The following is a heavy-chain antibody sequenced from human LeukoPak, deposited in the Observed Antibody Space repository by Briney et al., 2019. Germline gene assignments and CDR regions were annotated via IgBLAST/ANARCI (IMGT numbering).Heavy chain of an antibody. Sequence: GGSLRLSCAASGFTFSSYGISWVRRAPGQGLEWMGWISAYNGNTNYAQKLQGRVTMTTDTSTSTAYMELRSLRSDDTAVYYCARTKYYYDSSGYYRLWGQGTLVTVSS. V-gene: IGHV1-18*01. J-gene: IGHJ4*02. CDR1: GFTFSSYG. D-gene: IGHD3-22*01. CDR2: ISAYNGNT. CDR3: ARTKYYYDSSGYYRL.